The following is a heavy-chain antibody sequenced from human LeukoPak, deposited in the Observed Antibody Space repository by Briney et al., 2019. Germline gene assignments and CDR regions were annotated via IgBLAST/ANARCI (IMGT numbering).Heavy chain of an antibody. J-gene: IGHJ4*02. CDR1: GFTFSSYW. Sequence: PGGSLRLSCAASGFTFSSYWMSWVRQAPGKGLEWVADINQDGSEKYYEDSVKGRFTISRDNAKNSLYLQMNSLRAEDTAVYYCAREECSGGSCYFGYGGQGTLVSVS. D-gene: IGHD2-15*01. V-gene: IGHV3-7*03. CDR3: AREECSGGSCYFGY. CDR2: INQDGSEK.